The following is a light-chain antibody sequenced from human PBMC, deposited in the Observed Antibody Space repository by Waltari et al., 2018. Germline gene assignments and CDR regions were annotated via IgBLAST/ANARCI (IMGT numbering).Light chain of an antibody. CDR1: SSDVGDYNY. Sequence: QSALTQPPSASGSPGQSVTIPCTGTSSDVGDYNYASWYQQHPGKAPKLMIYEVSQRPSGVPDRFSGSKSGNTASLTVSGLQAEDEADYYCSSYAGSNNRVFGGGTKLTVL. CDR3: SSYAGSNNRV. V-gene: IGLV2-8*01. J-gene: IGLJ3*02. CDR2: EVS.